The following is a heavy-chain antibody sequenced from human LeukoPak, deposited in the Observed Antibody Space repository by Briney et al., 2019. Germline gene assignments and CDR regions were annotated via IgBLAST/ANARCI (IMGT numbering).Heavy chain of an antibody. V-gene: IGHV4-59*08. CDR3: ARHKWELPRHGN. D-gene: IGHD1-26*01. Sequence: SETLSLTCTVSGGSINYYYWSWIRQPPGKGLEWIGYIYYSGNTNYNPSLKSRVTISVDTSKNQFSLKLSSVTAADTAVYYCARHKWELPRHGNWGQGTLVTVSS. CDR2: IYYSGNT. CDR1: GGSINYYY. J-gene: IGHJ4*02.